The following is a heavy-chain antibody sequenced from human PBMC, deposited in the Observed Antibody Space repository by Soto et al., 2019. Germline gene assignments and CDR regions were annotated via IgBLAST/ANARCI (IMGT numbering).Heavy chain of an antibody. V-gene: IGHV1-3*01. J-gene: IGHJ4*02. Sequence: QVQVVQSGAEVKKPGASVRVSCKASGYILSDYDMHWVRQAPGQRPEWMGWINAGNGDTLYSQKFQGRVTITRDTSANTAYMELSSLTSEDTAVYYCARDGPEYRSGGYYYRPWFDYWGQGTLVTVSS. CDR1: GYILSDYD. CDR2: INAGNGDT. D-gene: IGHD3-22*01. CDR3: ARDGPEYRSGGYYYRPWFDY.